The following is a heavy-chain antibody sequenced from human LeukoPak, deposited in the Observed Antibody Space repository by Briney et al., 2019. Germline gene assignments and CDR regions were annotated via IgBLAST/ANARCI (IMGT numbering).Heavy chain of an antibody. J-gene: IGHJ4*02. D-gene: IGHD3-9*01. CDR3: ARFEGYDILTGYSYYFDY. CDR1: GGSISSYY. CDR2: VYFSGGT. V-gene: IGHV4-59*01. Sequence: SETLSLTCTVSGGSISSYYWSWIRQPPGKGLEWIGYVYFSGGTNYSPSFKSRATIIADTSKSQVSLKLSSVTAADTAVYYCARFEGYDILTGYSYYFDYWGQGTLVTVSS.